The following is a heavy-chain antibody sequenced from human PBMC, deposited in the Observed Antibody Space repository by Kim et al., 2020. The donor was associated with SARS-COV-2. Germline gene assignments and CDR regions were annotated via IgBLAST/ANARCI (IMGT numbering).Heavy chain of an antibody. CDR3: AKGSSEDYYIWGNYRGDTCDY. J-gene: IGHJ3*01. D-gene: IGHD3-16*02. CDR1: GFSFSTYA. CDR2: ISGSGGGT. V-gene: IGHV3-23*01. Sequence: GGSLRLSCAASGFSFSTYAMSWVRQAPGKGLEWVSGISGSGGGTFYADSVKGRFTISRDNSKNTLYLQMKSLRGEDTAVYFCAKGSSEDYYIWGNYRGDTCDYWGQGTMVIVSS.